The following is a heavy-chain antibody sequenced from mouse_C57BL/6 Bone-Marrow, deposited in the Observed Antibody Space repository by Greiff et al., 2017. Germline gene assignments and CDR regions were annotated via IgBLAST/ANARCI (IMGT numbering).Heavy chain of an antibody. V-gene: IGHV1-19*01. CDR3: ARPGSWKTYYAMDY. Sequence: EVQLQQSGPVLVKPGASVKMSCKASGYTFTDYYMNWVKQSHGKSLEWIGVINPYNGGTSYNQKFKGKATLTVDKSSSTAYMELNSLTSEDSAVYYCARPGSWKTYYAMDYWGQGTSVTVSS. CDR1: GYTFTDYY. J-gene: IGHJ4*01. CDR2: INPYNGGT.